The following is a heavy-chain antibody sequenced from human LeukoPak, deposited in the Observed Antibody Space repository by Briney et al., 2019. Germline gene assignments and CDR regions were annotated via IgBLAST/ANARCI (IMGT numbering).Heavy chain of an antibody. CDR1: GDSFSGYY. CDR2: INQSGST. D-gene: IGHD6-6*01. CDR3: ASIAMGIAARGWFDP. V-gene: IGHV4-34*01. Sequence: PSETLSLTCAVYGDSFSGYYWSWIRQPPGKGLEWLGEINQSGSTNYNPSLKSRVTISVDTSKNQFSLKLSSVTAADTAVYYCASIAMGIAARGWFDPWGQGTLVTVSS. J-gene: IGHJ5*02.